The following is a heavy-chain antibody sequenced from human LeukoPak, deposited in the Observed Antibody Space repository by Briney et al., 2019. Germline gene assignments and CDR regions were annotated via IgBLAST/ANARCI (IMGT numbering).Heavy chain of an antibody. CDR3: ARSSDYGDYD. D-gene: IGHD4-17*01. CDR1: GGSVNSGGYY. J-gene: IGHJ4*02. CDR2: IYYSGRT. Sequence: PSQTMSLTCAVSGGSVNSGGYYWTWIRQHPGKGLEWLGYIYYSGRTYYNPSLKSRITISLDTSKNQFSLNLTSVSAADTAFYYCARSSDYGDYDWGQGTLITVSS. V-gene: IGHV4-31*11.